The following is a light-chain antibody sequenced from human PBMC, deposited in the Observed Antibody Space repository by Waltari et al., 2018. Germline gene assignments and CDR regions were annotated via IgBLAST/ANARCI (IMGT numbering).Light chain of an antibody. CDR2: LNSDGSH. Sequence: QLVLTQSPSVSASLGASIKLTCTLSSGHSSYTIAWHQQQPEKGPRYLMKLNSDGSHSKGDGIPDRFSGSSSGAERYLTISSLQSEDEADYYCQTWGTGIWVVFGGGTKLTVL. V-gene: IGLV4-69*01. CDR1: SGHSSYT. J-gene: IGLJ2*01. CDR3: QTWGTGIWVV.